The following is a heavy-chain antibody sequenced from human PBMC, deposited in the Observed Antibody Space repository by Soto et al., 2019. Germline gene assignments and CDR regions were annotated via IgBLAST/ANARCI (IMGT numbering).Heavy chain of an antibody. D-gene: IGHD6-13*01. CDR2: XXXXXXXX. Sequence: GESLKISCKGSGHSFTSYWIGWVRQMPGKGLEWMGXXXXXXXXXXXXXXFQGQVTISADKSISTAYLQWSSLKASDTAMYYCARHLRAAAELYYYGMDVWGQGTTVTVSS. CDR3: ARHLRAAAELYYYGMDV. CDR1: GHSFTSYW. J-gene: IGHJ6*02. V-gene: IGHV5-51*01.